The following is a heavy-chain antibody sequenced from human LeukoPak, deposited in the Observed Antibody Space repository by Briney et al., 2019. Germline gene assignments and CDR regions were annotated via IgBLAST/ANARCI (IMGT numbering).Heavy chain of an antibody. J-gene: IGHJ4*02. CDR2: ISISGTKT. CDR3: ANEIRPNDY. CDR1: DFDFTSHA. Sequence: GGSLRLSCATSDFDFTSHAMTWVRQAPGKGLEWVSAISISGTKTYYGDSVKGRFIISRDNSKNTLYLQMNSLRVEDTAIYYCANEIRPNDYWGRGTLVTVTS. D-gene: IGHD4-17*01. V-gene: IGHV3-23*01.